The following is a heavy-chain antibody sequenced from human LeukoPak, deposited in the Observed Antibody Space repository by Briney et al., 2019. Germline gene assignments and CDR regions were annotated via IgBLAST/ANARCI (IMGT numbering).Heavy chain of an antibody. CDR1: GGSISPYY. J-gene: IGHJ4*02. D-gene: IGHD6-13*01. CDR2: IYYSGNT. V-gene: IGHV4-59*01. Sequence: SETLSLTCTVSGGSISPYYWSWIRQPPGKGLEWIGYIYYSGNTNYNPSLKSRVAISLDTSKNQFSLKLSSVTAADTAVYYCARRVHSSSWSSYFDYWGQETLVTVSS. CDR3: ARRVHSSSWSSYFDY.